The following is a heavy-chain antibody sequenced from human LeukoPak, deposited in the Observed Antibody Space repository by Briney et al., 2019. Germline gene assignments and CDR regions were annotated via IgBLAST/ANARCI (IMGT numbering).Heavy chain of an antibody. CDR1: GYSISSGYY. Sequence: SETLSLTCAVSGYSISSGYYWDWIRQPPGQGLEWIGNIYHSGSTYYNPSLKSRVTISVDTSKNQFSLKLSSVTAADTAVYYCARQGRGGSGWLSFDYWGQGTLVTVSS. CDR2: IYHSGST. CDR3: ARQGRGGSGWLSFDY. D-gene: IGHD6-19*01. V-gene: IGHV4-38-2*01. J-gene: IGHJ4*02.